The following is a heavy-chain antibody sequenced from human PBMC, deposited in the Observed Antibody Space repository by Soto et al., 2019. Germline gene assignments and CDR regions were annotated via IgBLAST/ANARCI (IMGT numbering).Heavy chain of an antibody. J-gene: IGHJ4*02. Sequence: DSMKGRFTISRDNAKNSLYLQMNSLRAEDTAVYYCARENAYGDRNSFDYWGQGTLVTVSS. V-gene: IGHV3-7*01. D-gene: IGHD4-17*01. CDR3: ARENAYGDRNSFDY.